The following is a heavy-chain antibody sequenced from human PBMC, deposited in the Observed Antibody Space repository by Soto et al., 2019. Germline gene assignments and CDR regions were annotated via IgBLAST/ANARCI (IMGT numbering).Heavy chain of an antibody. V-gene: IGHV3-30-3*01. CDR2: ISYDGSNK. D-gene: IGHD2-15*01. CDR1: GFTFSSYA. CDR3: ARVPSSSGRAHFDY. Sequence: QVQLVESGGGVVQPGRSLRLSCAASGFTFSSYAMHWVRQAPGKGLEWVAVISYDGSNKYYADSVKGRFTISRDNSKNTMYLQMNRLRAEDTAVYYCARVPSSSGRAHFDYWGQGTLFTVSS. J-gene: IGHJ4*02.